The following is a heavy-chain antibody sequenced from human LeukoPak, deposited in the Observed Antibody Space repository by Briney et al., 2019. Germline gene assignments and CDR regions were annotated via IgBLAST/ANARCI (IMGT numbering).Heavy chain of an antibody. D-gene: IGHD3-10*01. CDR1: GDSMSSYY. CDR3: ARGPGGYYGSGSYADFDY. CDR2: IYYSGST. V-gene: IGHV4-59*12. Sequence: SETLSLTCTVSGDSMSSYYWSWIRQSPGKGLEWIGYIYYSGSTNYNPSLKSRVTISVDTSESQFSLKLSSVTAADTAVYYCARGPGGYYGSGSYADFDYWGQGTLVTVSS. J-gene: IGHJ4*02.